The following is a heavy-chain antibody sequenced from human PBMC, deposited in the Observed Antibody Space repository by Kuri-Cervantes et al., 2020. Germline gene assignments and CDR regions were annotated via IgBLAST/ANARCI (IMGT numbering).Heavy chain of an antibody. Sequence: GGSLRLSCAASGFTFSGAAMHRVRQSSGKGLEWVGRIRNKVNNYATSYHASVEGRFTVSRDDSKNTAYLHMHSLKPEDTAVYYCAIHRKAYYYDSSGRKNAFDIWGQGTMVTVSS. D-gene: IGHD3-22*01. CDR3: AIHRKAYYYDSSGRKNAFDI. J-gene: IGHJ3*02. CDR2: IRNKVNNYAT. V-gene: IGHV3-73*01. CDR1: GFTFSGAA.